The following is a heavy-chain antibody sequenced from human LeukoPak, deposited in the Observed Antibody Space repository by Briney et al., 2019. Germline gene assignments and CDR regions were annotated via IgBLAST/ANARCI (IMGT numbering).Heavy chain of an antibody. D-gene: IGHD3-16*02. J-gene: IGHJ4*02. CDR1: GFTFSSYA. CDR3: AREGLGPLIGGLWGTYRREYYFAY. V-gene: IGHV3-30-3*01. Sequence: GRSLRLSCAASGFTFSSYAMHWVRQAPGKGLEWVAVISNDGSNKYYADSVNGRFTISRDNSKNTLYVQMNSLRAEDTAVYYCAREGLGPLIGGLWGTYRREYYFAYRGQGTLVTVSS. CDR2: ISNDGSNK.